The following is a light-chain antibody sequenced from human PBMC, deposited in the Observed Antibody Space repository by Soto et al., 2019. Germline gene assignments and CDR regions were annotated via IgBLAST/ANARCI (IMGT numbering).Light chain of an antibody. CDR2: GAS. CDR3: EQSQKWPLT. V-gene: IGKV3-15*01. J-gene: IGKJ4*01. Sequence: EIVMTQSPATVSVSPGERATLSCRASESASSNLAWYQQKPGQAPRLLIYGASTRATGIPARFSGSGSGNECTLIINNLESADFAVYHCEQSQKWPLTSGGGTNVEIK. CDR1: ESASSN.